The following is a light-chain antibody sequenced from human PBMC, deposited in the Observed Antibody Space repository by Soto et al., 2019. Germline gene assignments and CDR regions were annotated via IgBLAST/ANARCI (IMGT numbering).Light chain of an antibody. V-gene: IGKV1-27*01. CDR2: AAS. J-gene: IGKJ5*01. CDR1: QGISNY. CDR3: QKYNSAPRS. Sequence: DIQMTQSPSSLSASVGDRVTITCRASQGISNYVAWYQQTPATVPKLLIYAASTLQSGVPSRFSGSGSGTDFTLTISSLQPEDVATYYCQKYNSAPRSFGQGTRLEIK.